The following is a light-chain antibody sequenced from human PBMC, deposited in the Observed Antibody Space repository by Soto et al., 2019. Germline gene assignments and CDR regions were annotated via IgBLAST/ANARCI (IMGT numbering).Light chain of an antibody. CDR2: TSN. CDR1: YSTIGTKT. CDR3: AAWNDSLNGVV. J-gene: IGLJ3*02. Sequence: QSVLTQPPSASGTPGQRVTISCSGSYSTIGTKTLNWYQHVPGSAPKLLIYTSNQRPSGVPDRFSGSKSGTSASLAISGLQSEDEADYYCAAWNDSLNGVVFGGGTKLTVL. V-gene: IGLV1-44*01.